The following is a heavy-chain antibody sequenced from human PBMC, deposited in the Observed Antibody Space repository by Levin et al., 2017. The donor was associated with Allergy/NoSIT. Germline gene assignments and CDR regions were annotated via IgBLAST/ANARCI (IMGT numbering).Heavy chain of an antibody. CDR1: GGSISSSSYY. J-gene: IGHJ3*02. D-gene: IGHD6-19*01. Sequence: SQTLSLTCTVSGGSISSSSYYWGWIRQPPGKGLEWIGSIYYSGSTYYNPSLKSRVTISVDTSKNQFSLKLSSVTAADTAVYYCARQSSSGWLLNGAFDIWGQGTMVTVSS. V-gene: IGHV4-39*01. CDR3: ARQSSSGWLLNGAFDI. CDR2: IYYSGST.